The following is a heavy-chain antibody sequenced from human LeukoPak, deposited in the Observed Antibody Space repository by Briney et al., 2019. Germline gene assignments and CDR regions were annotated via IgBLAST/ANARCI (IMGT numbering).Heavy chain of an antibody. D-gene: IGHD2-2*01. V-gene: IGHV1-46*01. CDR3: ARPVVPAARTASFDL. Sequence: ASVKVSCKASGYTFTSYYMHWVRQAPGQGLEWMGIINPSGGSTSYAQRFQGRVTMTRDTSTSTVYMELSSLRSEDTAVCYCARPVVPAARTASFDLWGRGTLVTVSS. CDR2: INPSGGST. J-gene: IGHJ2*01. CDR1: GYTFTSYY.